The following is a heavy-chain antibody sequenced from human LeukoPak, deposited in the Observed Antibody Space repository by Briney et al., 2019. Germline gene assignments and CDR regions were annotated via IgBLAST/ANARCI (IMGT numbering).Heavy chain of an antibody. V-gene: IGHV3-30*02. CDR2: IRYDGSNE. D-gene: IGHD3-10*01. Sequence: GGSLRLSCAASGFTFSRYGMHWVRQAPGKGLEWLAFIRYDGSNEYYADSVKGRFTISRDNSKNTLYLQTNSLRAEDTAVYYCAKDRGFGSGTGYYFDYWGQGTLVSVSS. CDR3: AKDRGFGSGTGYYFDY. J-gene: IGHJ4*02. CDR1: GFTFSRYG.